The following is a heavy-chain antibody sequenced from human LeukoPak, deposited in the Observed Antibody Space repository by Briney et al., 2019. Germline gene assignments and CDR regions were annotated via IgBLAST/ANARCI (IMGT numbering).Heavy chain of an antibody. CDR2: IIPILGIA. D-gene: IGHD4-17*01. CDR3: AIGGLGMTTVTKFDY. Sequence: ASVKVSCKASGGTFSSYTISWVRQAPGQGLEWMGRIIPILGIANYAQKFQGRVTITADKSTSTAYMELSSLRSEDTAVYYCAIGGLGMTTVTKFDYWGQGTLVTVSS. CDR1: GGTFSSYT. J-gene: IGHJ4*02. V-gene: IGHV1-69*02.